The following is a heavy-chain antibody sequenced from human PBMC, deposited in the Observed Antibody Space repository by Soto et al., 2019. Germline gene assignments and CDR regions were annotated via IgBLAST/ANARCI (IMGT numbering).Heavy chain of an antibody. CDR2: IIPIFGTA. CDR1: GGTFSSYA. V-gene: IGHV1-69*13. D-gene: IGHD6-13*01. CDR3: ARDPSPAAGTYYYYGMDV. Sequence: SVKVSCKTSGGTFSSYAISWVRQAPGQGLEWMGGIIPIFGTANYAQKFQGRVTITADESTSTAYMELSSLRSEDTAVYYCARDPSPAAGTYYYYGMDVWGQGTTVTVSS. J-gene: IGHJ6*02.